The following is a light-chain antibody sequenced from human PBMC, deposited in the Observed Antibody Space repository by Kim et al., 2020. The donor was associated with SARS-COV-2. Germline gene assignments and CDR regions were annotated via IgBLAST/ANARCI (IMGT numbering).Light chain of an antibody. CDR2: VKN. J-gene: IGLJ3*02. CDR3: NSRDISHNHVL. V-gene: IGLV3-19*01. CDR1: SLRSSY. Sequence: SSELTQDPAVAVALGQTVRITCQGDSLRSSYANWYQQKPGQAPLLVIYVKNNRPSGIPDRFSGSSSGNTASLTITGAQAEDEADYYCNSRDISHNHVLFG.